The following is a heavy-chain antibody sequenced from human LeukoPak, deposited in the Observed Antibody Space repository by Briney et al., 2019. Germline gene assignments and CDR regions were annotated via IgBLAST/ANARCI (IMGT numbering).Heavy chain of an antibody. CDR3: ARDPPAVAANTYG. D-gene: IGHD6-6*01. CDR1: GVTVGNNY. V-gene: IGHV3-66*01. J-gene: IGHJ4*02. Sequence: GGSLTLSCAVSGVTVGNNYRNWVRQAPGKGLEWDSLIYSACSTHYAASVNGTFTISTHNSKNTLYLQMNSLRVDDTAVYYCARDPPAVAANTYGWGQGTLVTVSS. CDR2: IYSACST.